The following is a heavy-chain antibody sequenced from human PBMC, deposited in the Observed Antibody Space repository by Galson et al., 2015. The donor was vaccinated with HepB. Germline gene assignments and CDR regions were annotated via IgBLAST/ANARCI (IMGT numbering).Heavy chain of an antibody. CDR2: INAGNGNT. V-gene: IGHV1-3*01. J-gene: IGHJ5*02. CDR1: GSTFTSYA. Sequence: SVTVSCKASGSTFTSYAMHWVRQAPGQRLEWMGWINAGNGNTKYSQKFQGRVTITRDTSASTAYMELSSLRSEDTAVYYCAREGTYCSGGSCYSAWFDPWGQGTLVTVSS. D-gene: IGHD2-15*01. CDR3: AREGTYCSGGSCYSAWFDP.